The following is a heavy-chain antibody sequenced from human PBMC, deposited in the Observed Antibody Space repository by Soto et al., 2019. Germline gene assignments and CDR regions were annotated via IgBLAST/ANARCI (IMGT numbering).Heavy chain of an antibody. CDR2: IKSKTDGGTT. CDR3: TTGGIVGAIFYTPTLNQGY. CDR1: GFTFTNAW. V-gene: IGHV3-15*01. Sequence: GGSLRLSCAASGFTFTNAWMSWVRQAPGKGLEWVGRIKSKTDGGTTDYATPVKGRFTISRDDSKNTLYLQMNSLKTEDTAVYYCTTGGIVGAIFYTPTLNQGYWGQGTLVTVSS. D-gene: IGHD1-26*01. J-gene: IGHJ4*02.